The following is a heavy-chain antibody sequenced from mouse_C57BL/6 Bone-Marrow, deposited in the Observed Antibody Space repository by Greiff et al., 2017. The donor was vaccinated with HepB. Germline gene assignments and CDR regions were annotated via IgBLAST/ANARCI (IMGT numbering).Heavy chain of an antibody. CDR1: GYTFTSYW. Sequence: QVQLKQPGAELVKPGASVKLSCKASGYTFTSYWMHWVKQRPGQGLEWIGMIHPNSGSTNYNEKFKSKATLTVDKSSSTAYMQLSSLTTEDSAVYYCARPSNWYYFDYWGQGTTLTVSS. CDR3: ARPSNWYYFDY. D-gene: IGHD4-1*01. J-gene: IGHJ2*01. V-gene: IGHV1-64*01. CDR2: IHPNSGST.